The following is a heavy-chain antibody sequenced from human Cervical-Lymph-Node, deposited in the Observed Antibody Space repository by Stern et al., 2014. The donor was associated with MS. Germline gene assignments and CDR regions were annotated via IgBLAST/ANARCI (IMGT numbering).Heavy chain of an antibody. V-gene: IGHV1-2*02. D-gene: IGHD4-11*01. CDR2: IMPVLVRT. Sequence: QLVQSGAEVKKPGASVKVSCKASGYTFTGYYMHWVRQAPGQGLEWMGWIMPVLVRTISAQKFQRRFTMTGDMTVSAAYKELSMLSSNVTAVYYGAKTNTVTTYYGMDVWGQGTTVTVSS. CDR3: AKTNTVTTYYGMDV. CDR1: GYTFTGYY. J-gene: IGHJ6*02.